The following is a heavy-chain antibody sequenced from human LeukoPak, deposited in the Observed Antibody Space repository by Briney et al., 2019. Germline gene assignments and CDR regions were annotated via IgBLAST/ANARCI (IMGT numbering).Heavy chain of an antibody. CDR1: GGTFSSYA. J-gene: IGHJ5*02. Sequence: SVKVSCKASGGTFSSYAISWVRQAPGQGLEWMGGIIPIFGTANYAQKFQGRVTITADESTSTAYMELSSLRSEDTAVCYCAVYYYDSSGYYWSPNWFDPWGQGTLVTVSS. V-gene: IGHV1-69*13. CDR2: IIPIFGTA. D-gene: IGHD3-22*01. CDR3: AVYYYDSSGYYWSPNWFDP.